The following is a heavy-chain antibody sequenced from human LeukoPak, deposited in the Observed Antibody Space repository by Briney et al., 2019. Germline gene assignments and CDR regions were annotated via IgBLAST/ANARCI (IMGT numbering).Heavy chain of an antibody. CDR3: ARDRYCTNGVCYTGYFDY. D-gene: IGHD2-8*01. V-gene: IGHV3-7*01. CDR2: IKQDGSDK. CDR1: GFTFSSYW. J-gene: IGHJ4*02. Sequence: PGGSLRLSCAASGFTFSSYWMSWVRQAPGKGLEWVANIKQDGSDKYYVDSVKGRFTISGDNAKNSLYLQMNSLRAEDTAVYYCARDRYCTNGVCYTGYFDYWGQGTLVTVSS.